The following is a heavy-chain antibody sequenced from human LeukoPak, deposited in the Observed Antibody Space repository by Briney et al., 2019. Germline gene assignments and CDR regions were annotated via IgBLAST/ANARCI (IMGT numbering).Heavy chain of an antibody. CDR2: ISSSSSYI. D-gene: IGHD3-10*01. CDR3: ARDRASMVRSGTGESMDY. CDR1: RFTFSSYS. J-gene: IGHJ4*02. Sequence: GGSLRLSCAASRFTFSSYSMNWVRQAPGKGLEWVSSISSSSSYIYYADSVKGRFTISRDNAKNSLYLQMNSLRAEDTAVYYCARDRASMVRSGTGESMDYWGQGTLVTVSS. V-gene: IGHV3-21*01.